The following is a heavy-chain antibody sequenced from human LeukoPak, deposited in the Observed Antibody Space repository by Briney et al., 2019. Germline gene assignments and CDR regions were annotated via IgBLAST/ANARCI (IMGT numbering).Heavy chain of an antibody. J-gene: IGHJ6*02. V-gene: IGHV4-30-2*01. D-gene: IGHD3-22*01. CDR1: GASIRPYY. CDR3: ARGSHDSSGYYYGIYYYGMDV. Sequence: SETLSLTCSVSGASIRPYYWVWIRQPPGKGLEWIGYIYHSGSTYYNPSLKSRVTISVDRSKNQFSLKLSSVTAADTAVYYCARGSHDSSGYYYGIYYYGMDVWGQGTTVTVSS. CDR2: IYHSGST.